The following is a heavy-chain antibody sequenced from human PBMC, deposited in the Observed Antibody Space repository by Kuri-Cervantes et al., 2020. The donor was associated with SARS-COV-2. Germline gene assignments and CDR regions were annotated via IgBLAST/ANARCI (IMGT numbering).Heavy chain of an antibody. J-gene: IGHJ6*03. CDR1: GYTFTSYD. CDR3: ARGPTFPYYYYMDV. V-gene: IGHV1-8*03. CDR2: KNPNSGNT. Sequence: ASVQVSCKASGYTFTSYDINRVRQATGQGLEWMGWKNPNSGNTGYAQKFQGRVTITRNNSISTAYMELSSMRSEDTAVYYCARGPTFPYYYYMDVWGKGTTVTVSS.